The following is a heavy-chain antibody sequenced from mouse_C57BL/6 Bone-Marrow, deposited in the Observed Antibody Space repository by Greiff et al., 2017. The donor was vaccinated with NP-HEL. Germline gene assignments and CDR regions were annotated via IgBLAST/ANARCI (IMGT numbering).Heavy chain of an antibody. D-gene: IGHD2-3*01. CDR2: IRSKSNNYAT. CDR1: GFSFNTYA. Sequence: DVGGGLVQPKGSFNLSCSASGFSFNTYAMNWVRHAPGTGLEWVARIRSKSNNYATYYADSLKDRFTISRDDSESMLYLQMNNLKTEDTAMYYCVRQGYDGYYLDYWGQGTTLTVSS. CDR3: VRQGYDGYYLDY. V-gene: IGHV10-1*01. J-gene: IGHJ2*01.